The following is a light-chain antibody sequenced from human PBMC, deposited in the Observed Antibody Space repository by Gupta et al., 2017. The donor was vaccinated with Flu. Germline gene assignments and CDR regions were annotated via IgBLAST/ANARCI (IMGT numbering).Light chain of an antibody. Sequence: AIQMTQSPSSLSASVGDRVTITCRASQGIRNDLGWYQQKPGKAPKLLIYAASSLQSGVPSRFSGSGSGTDFTLTISSLQPEDFATYYCRQDYNYPRTFGQGTKVEIQ. J-gene: IGKJ1*01. V-gene: IGKV1-6*01. CDR1: QGIRND. CDR2: AAS. CDR3: RQDYNYPRT.